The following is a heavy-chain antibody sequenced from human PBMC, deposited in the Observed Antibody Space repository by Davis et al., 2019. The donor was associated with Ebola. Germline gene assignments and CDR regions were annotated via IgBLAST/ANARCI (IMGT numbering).Heavy chain of an antibody. CDR2: ISSSSSYI. J-gene: IGHJ4*02. CDR1: GFTFSSYS. V-gene: IGHV3-21*01. Sequence: GESLKISCAASGFTFSSYSMNWVRQAPGKGLEWVSSISSSSSYIYYADSVNGRFTISRDNAKNSLYLQMNSLRAEDTAVYYCARGGYCSGGSCPIDYWGQGTLVTVSS. CDR3: ARGGYCSGGSCPIDY. D-gene: IGHD2-15*01.